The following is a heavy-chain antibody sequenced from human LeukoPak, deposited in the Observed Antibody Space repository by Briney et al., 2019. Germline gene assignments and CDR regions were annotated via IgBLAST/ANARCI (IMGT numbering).Heavy chain of an antibody. CDR3: ASGITLLRGVMDF. V-gene: IGHV3-23*01. CDR1: GFNFSNCA. J-gene: IGHJ4*02. Sequence: GGSLRLSCAASGFNFSNCAMSWVRQAPGKGLEWVSSISGSGGSTYYADSVKGRFTISRDNSKNTLYLQMNSLRAEDTAVYYCASGITLLRGVMDFWGQGTLVTVSS. D-gene: IGHD3-10*01. CDR2: ISGSGGST.